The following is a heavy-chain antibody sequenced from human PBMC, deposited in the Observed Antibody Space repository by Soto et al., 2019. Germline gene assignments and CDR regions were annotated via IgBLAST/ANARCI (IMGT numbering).Heavy chain of an antibody. D-gene: IGHD3-3*01. CDR3: AREIFYVDGYNPTNDYYYGMDV. CDR1: TGSISTTTYY. Sequence: SETLSLTCTVSTGSISTTTYYWGWIRQPPGKGLEWIANIFYSGSTYYNPSLKSRVTVSVDTSKNQFSLKMSSVTAAETAVYYCAREIFYVDGYNPTNDYYYGMDVWGQGTTVTVSS. CDR2: IFYSGST. V-gene: IGHV4-39*07. J-gene: IGHJ6*02.